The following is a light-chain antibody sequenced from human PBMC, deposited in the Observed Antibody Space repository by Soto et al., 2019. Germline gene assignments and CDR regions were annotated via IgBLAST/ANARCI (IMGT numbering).Light chain of an antibody. J-gene: IGLJ1*01. Sequence: QSALAQPASVSGSPGQSITISCTGASGYVGTYSLVSWYQQHPGKAPKVVIYEGHKRPSGVPDRFSGSTSVNTASLTISGLQTDDEADYYCCLYVGATTDVFGTGTKGTVL. CDR3: CLYVGATTDV. V-gene: IGLV2-23*01. CDR2: EGH. CDR1: SGYVGTYSL.